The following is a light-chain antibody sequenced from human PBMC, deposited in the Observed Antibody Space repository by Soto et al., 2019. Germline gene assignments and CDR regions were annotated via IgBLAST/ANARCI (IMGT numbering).Light chain of an antibody. CDR2: EVS. Sequence: QSALTQPASVSGSPGQSITISCIGTSSDVGGYNYVSWYQHHPGKTPKLMIYEVSSRSSGVSNRFSGSKSGNTASLTISGLQAEDEADYYCSSYTSSSTVVFGGGTQLTVL. CDR3: SSYTSSSTVV. V-gene: IGLV2-14*01. CDR1: SSDVGGYNY. J-gene: IGLJ2*01.